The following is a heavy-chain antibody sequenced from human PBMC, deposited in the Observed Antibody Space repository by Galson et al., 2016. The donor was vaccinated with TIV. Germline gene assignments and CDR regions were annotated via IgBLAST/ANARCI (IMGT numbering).Heavy chain of an antibody. J-gene: IGHJ4*02. Sequence: CKASGGTLSTYTISWVRQSPGKGLEWIGRIFTDGTTTYNPSLKSRVAISVDTSRRQFSLRLRSVTAADTALYYCATVNTNGRKYFDYWGQGIQVTVS. CDR3: ATVNTNGRKYFDY. V-gene: IGHV4-4*07. CDR2: IFTDGTT. CDR1: GGTLSTYT.